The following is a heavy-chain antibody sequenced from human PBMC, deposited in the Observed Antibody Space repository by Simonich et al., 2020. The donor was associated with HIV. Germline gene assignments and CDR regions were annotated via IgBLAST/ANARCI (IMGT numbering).Heavy chain of an antibody. J-gene: IGHJ2*01. CDR2: MIPILGVA. V-gene: IGHV1-69*10. CDR1: GGTFSSYG. Sequence: QVQLVQSGAEVKKPGSSVKVSCKASGGTFSSYGVNWVRQAPGQGLEWMGGMIPILGVAHYGEKFQVRVTITADGSTSTAYMELRSLRSEDTAVYYCARGYYYDSSGYYPNWYFDLWGRGTLVTVSS. CDR3: ARGYYYDSSGYYPNWYFDL. D-gene: IGHD3-22*01.